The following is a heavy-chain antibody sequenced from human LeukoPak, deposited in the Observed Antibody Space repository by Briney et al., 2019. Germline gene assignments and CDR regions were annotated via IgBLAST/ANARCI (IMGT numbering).Heavy chain of an antibody. Sequence: PGGSLRLSCAASGFTFSGSAMHWVRQTSGKGLEWVGRIRSKTNSYATAYAASGKGRFTISRDDSKNTAYLQMNSLKTEDTAVYYCTRRSWDSSSDYWGQGTLVTVSS. CDR2: IRSKTNSYAT. J-gene: IGHJ4*02. CDR1: GFTFSGSA. V-gene: IGHV3-73*01. CDR3: TRRSWDSSSDY. D-gene: IGHD6-6*01.